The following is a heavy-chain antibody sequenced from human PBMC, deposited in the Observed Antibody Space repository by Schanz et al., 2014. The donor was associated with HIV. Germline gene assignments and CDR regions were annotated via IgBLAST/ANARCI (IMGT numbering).Heavy chain of an antibody. J-gene: IGHJ4*02. CDR3: AKPEYDSRGNSQSHFDY. V-gene: IGHV3-33*06. Sequence: VQLVESGGGLVQPGGSLRLSCAASGFTFSTYVMHWVRQAPGKGLEWVAIIWFDGSNKYYADSVNGRFTISRDNSKNTLYLQMTTLRIDDTAVYYCAKPEYDSRGNSQSHFDYWGQGTLVTVSS. CDR2: IWFDGSNK. CDR1: GFTFSTYV. D-gene: IGHD3-22*01.